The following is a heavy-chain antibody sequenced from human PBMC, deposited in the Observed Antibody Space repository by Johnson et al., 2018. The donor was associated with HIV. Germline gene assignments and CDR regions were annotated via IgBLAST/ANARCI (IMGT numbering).Heavy chain of an antibody. CDR1: GFTFSSYA. CDR3: ASSPGTYYNFWSGYPDAFDI. Sequence: VQLVESGGGLVQPGGSLRLSCAASGFTFSSYAMSWVRQAPGKGLEWVSAISGSGGSTYYADSVTGRFTISRDNSKNTLYLQMNSLRGDDTAVYYCASSPGTYYNFWSGYPDAFDIWGQGTMVTVSS. J-gene: IGHJ3*02. D-gene: IGHD3-3*01. V-gene: IGHV3-23*04. CDR2: ISGSGGST.